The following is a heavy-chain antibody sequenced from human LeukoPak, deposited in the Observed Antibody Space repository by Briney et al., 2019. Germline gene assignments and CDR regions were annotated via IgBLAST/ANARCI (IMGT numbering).Heavy chain of an antibody. CDR1: GFTFSSYA. J-gene: IGHJ4*02. V-gene: IGHV3-30*02. Sequence: GGSLRLSCAASGFTFSSYAMHWVRQAPGKGLEWVAFIRYDGSNKYYADSVKGRFTISRDNSKNTLYLQMNSLRAEDTAVYYCAKILAVAGTRDYWGQGTLVTVSS. CDR2: IRYDGSNK. D-gene: IGHD6-19*01. CDR3: AKILAVAGTRDY.